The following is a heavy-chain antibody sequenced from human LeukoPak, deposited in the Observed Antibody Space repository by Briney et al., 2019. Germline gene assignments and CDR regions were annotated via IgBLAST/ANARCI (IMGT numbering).Heavy chain of an antibody. CDR3: ARDLVSDYDLPDAFDI. CDR2: IYSGGST. CDR1: GFTVSSNY. V-gene: IGHV3-53*01. D-gene: IGHD5-12*01. Sequence: PGGSLRLSCAASGFTVSSNYMSWVRQAPGKGLEWVSVIYSGGSTYYADSVKGRFTISRDNAKNSLYLQMNSLRAEDTAVYYCARDLVSDYDLPDAFDIWGQGTMVTVSS. J-gene: IGHJ3*02.